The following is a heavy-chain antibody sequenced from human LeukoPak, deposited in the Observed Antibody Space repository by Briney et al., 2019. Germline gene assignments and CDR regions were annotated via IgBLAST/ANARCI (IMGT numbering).Heavy chain of an antibody. CDR1: GYSISSGYY. Sequence: SETLSLTCTVSGYSISSGYYWGWIRQPPGKGLEWIGRIYTSGSTNYNPSLKSRVTMSVDTSKNQFSLKLSSVTAADTAVYYCASSRFTMIGRTAFDIWGQGTMVTVSS. J-gene: IGHJ3*02. D-gene: IGHD3-22*01. CDR2: IYTSGST. V-gene: IGHV4-38-2*02. CDR3: ASSRFTMIGRTAFDI.